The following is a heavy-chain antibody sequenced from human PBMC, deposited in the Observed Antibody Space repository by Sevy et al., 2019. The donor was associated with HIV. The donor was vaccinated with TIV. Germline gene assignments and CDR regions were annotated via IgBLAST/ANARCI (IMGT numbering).Heavy chain of an antibody. J-gene: IGHJ4*02. Sequence: GGSLRLSCAASGFTFNNYAMSWVRRAPGRGLEWVSTIRGSGATTHYADSVKGRFSISRDNSKNTVYLQMNSLRAEDTAVYYCAKGRTIIATGPYYWGQGTLVTVSS. V-gene: IGHV3-23*01. CDR2: IRGSGATT. D-gene: IGHD3-22*01. CDR3: AKGRTIIATGPYY. CDR1: GFTFNNYA.